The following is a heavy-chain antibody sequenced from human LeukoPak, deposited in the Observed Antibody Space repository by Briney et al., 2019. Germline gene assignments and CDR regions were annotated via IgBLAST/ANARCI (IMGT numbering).Heavy chain of an antibody. J-gene: IGHJ6*03. CDR3: TTDYDFWSGYYTLLMDV. D-gene: IGHD3-3*01. V-gene: IGHV3-15*01. CDR1: GFTFSNAW. CDR2: IKSKTDGGTT. Sequence: GGSLRLSCAASGFTFSNAWMSWVRQAPGKGLEGVGRIKSKTDGGTTDYAAPVKGRFTISRDDSKNTLDLQMNSLKTEDTAVYYCTTDYDFWSGYYTLLMDVWGKGTTVTVSS.